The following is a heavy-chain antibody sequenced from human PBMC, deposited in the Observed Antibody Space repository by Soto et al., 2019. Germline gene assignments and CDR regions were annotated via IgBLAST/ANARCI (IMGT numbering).Heavy chain of an antibody. CDR3: ARGVLLWFGDQFDY. J-gene: IGHJ4*02. V-gene: IGHV1-2*04. D-gene: IGHD3-10*01. Sequence: ASVKVACKASGYTFTGYYMHWVRQAPGQGLEWMGWINPNSGGTNYAQKFQGWVTMTRDTSISTAYMELSRLRSDDTAVYYCARGVLLWFGDQFDYWGQGTLXTVSS. CDR2: INPNSGGT. CDR1: GYTFTGYY.